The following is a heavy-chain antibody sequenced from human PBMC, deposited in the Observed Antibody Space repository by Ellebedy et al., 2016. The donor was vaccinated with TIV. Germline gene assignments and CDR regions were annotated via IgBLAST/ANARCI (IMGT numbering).Heavy chain of an antibody. Sequence: GSLRLSCTVSGGSISSYYWSWIRQPPGKGLEWIGYIYYTGSTNYNPSLKSRLTISVDTSKNQFSLKLSSVTAADTAVYYCASGPNQYFFDYWGQGTPVTVSS. CDR1: GGSISSYY. CDR2: IYYTGST. CDR3: ASGPNQYFFDY. V-gene: IGHV4-59*01. J-gene: IGHJ4*02.